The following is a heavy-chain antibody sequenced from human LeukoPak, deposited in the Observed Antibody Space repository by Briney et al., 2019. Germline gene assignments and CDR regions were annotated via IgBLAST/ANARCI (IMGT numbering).Heavy chain of an antibody. CDR3: ARDLFGSGSFYGF. Sequence: SGGSLRLSCAASGFTFSTYSMNWVRQAPGKGLEWVSTITSSSAYIYYADSVKGRFTISRDNAKNSLYLQMNSLRAEDTAVYYCARDLFGSGSFYGFWGQGTLVTVSS. V-gene: IGHV3-21*06. CDR2: ITSSSAYI. D-gene: IGHD3-10*01. J-gene: IGHJ4*02. CDR1: GFTFSTYS.